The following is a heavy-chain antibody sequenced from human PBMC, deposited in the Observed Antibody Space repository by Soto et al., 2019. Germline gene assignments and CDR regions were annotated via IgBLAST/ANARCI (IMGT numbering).Heavy chain of an antibody. CDR3: ASKAGYSGYPITGY. CDR1: GFTFSSYA. Sequence: GGSLRLSCAASGFTFSSYAMSWVRQAPGKGLEWVSAISGSGGSTYYADSVKGRFTISRDNSKNTLYLQMNSLRAEDTAVYYCASKAGYSGYPITGYWGQGTLVTSPQ. J-gene: IGHJ4*02. D-gene: IGHD5-12*01. CDR2: ISGSGGST. V-gene: IGHV3-23*01.